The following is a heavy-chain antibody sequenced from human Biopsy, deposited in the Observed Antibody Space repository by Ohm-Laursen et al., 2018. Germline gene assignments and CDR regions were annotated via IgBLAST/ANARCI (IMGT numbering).Heavy chain of an antibody. J-gene: IGHJ4*02. CDR3: ARGPSGVATIG. CDR1: GFTFSSHA. D-gene: IGHD5-24*01. Sequence: SLRLSCAASGFTFSSHAMAWVRQAPGKGLEWVSGIRGSGDSAYYADSVKGRFTISRDNSKNTLYLQMNSLRVEDTAVYYCARGPSGVATIGRGQGTLVTVSS. V-gene: IGHV3-23*01. CDR2: IRGSGDSA.